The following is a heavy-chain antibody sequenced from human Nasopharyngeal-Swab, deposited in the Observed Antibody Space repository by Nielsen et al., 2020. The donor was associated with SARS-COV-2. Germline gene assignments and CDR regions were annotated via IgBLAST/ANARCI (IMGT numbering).Heavy chain of an antibody. CDR2: INQDGSEK. V-gene: IGHV3-7*04. J-gene: IGHJ4*02. Sequence: GGSLRLSCAAYEFTFSSYCMSWVRQAPGKGLEWVANINQDGSEKYYVDSVKGRFTISRDNAKNSLYLQMNNLRAEDTAVYYCARSTNPAFGYWGQGTLVTVSS. CDR1: EFTFSSYC. D-gene: IGHD3-10*01. CDR3: ARSTNPAFGY.